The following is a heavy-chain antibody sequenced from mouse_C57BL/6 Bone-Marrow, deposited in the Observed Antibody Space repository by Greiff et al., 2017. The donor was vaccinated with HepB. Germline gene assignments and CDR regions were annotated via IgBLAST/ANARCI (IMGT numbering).Heavy chain of an antibody. J-gene: IGHJ4*01. V-gene: IGHV1-64*01. CDR3: ARSEGYSNYDYAMDY. CDR1: GYTFTSYW. CDR2: IHPNSGST. D-gene: IGHD2-5*01. Sequence: VQLQQPGAELVKPGASVKLSCKASGYTFTSYWMHWVKQRPGQGLEWIGMIHPNSGSTNYNEKFKSKATLTVDKSSSTAYMQLSSLTSEDSAVYYCARSEGYSNYDYAMDYWGQGTSVTVSS.